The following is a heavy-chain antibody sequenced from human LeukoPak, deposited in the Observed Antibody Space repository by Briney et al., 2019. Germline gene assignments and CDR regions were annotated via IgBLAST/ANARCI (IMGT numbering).Heavy chain of an antibody. V-gene: IGHV1-2*02. D-gene: IGHD3-22*01. CDR2: IDPDTGDT. J-gene: IGHJ4*02. CDR1: GYTFIDHY. CDR3: ARAGHNSDSGGYDF. Sequence: ASVKVSCKPSGYTFIDHYLHWVRQAPGQGLESMGWIDPDTGDTNYPQKFQGRLTVTRDTSSSTAYMELNRLRSDDTAVYYCARAGHNSDSGGYDFWGLGTLVTVSS.